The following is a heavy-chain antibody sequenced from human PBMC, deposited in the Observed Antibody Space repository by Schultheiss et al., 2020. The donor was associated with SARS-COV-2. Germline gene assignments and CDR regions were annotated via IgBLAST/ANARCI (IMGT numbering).Heavy chain of an antibody. CDR1: GGSISNSYYY. V-gene: IGHV4-39*01. J-gene: IGHJ4*02. CDR3: ARGLLDWNDY. D-gene: IGHD1-1*01. Sequence: SETLSLTCSVSGGSISNSYYYWGWIRQPPGKGLEWIGYIYYSGSTYYNPSLKSRVTISVDTSKNQFSLKLSSVTAADTAVYYCARGLLDWNDYWGQGTLVTVSS. CDR2: IYYSGST.